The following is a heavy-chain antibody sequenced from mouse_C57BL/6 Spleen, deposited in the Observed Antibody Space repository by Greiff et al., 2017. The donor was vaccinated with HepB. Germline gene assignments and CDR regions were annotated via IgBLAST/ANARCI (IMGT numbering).Heavy chain of an antibody. CDR2: ISSGGDYI. CDR1: GFTFSSYA. CDR3: TRDRGLRLRVDYAMDY. V-gene: IGHV5-9-1*02. D-gene: IGHD2-2*01. Sequence: EVKVVESGEGLVKPGGSLKLSCAASGFTFSSYAMSWVRQTPEKRLEWVAYISSGGDYIYYADTVKGRFTISRDNARNTLYLQMSSLKSEDTAMYYCTRDRGLRLRVDYAMDYWGQGTSVTVSS. J-gene: IGHJ4*01.